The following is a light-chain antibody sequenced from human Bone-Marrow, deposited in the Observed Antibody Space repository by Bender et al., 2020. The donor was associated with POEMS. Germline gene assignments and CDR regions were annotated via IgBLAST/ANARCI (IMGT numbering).Light chain of an antibody. Sequence: QSALTQPASVSGSPGQSITISCTGTSSDVGGYNYVTWFRQHPGKAPKLMIYDVSHRPSGVSDRFSGSKSDNTASLTISGLQAEDEADYYCCSYTTSSTWVFGGGTKLSVL. J-gene: IGLJ3*02. CDR3: CSYTTSSTWV. CDR1: SSDVGGYNY. CDR2: DVS. V-gene: IGLV2-14*01.